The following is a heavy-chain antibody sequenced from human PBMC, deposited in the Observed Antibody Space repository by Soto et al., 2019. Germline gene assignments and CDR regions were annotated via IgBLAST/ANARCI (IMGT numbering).Heavy chain of an antibody. CDR2: IYYSGST. Sequence: ASETLSLTCTVSGGSISSGDYYWSWIRQPPGKGLEWIGYIYYSGSTYYNPSLKSRVTISVDTSKNQFSLKLSSVTAADTAVYYCARGSNLMVTLDYWGQGTLVTV. CDR3: ARGSNLMVTLDY. J-gene: IGHJ4*02. D-gene: IGHD2-8*01. CDR1: GGSISSGDYY. V-gene: IGHV4-30-4*01.